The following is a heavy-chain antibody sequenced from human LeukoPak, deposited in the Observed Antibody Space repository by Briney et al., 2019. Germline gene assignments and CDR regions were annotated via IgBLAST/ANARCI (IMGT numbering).Heavy chain of an antibody. V-gene: IGHV4-39*07. CDR3: ARNPPLGYCSSTSCYKFGAFDI. CDR2: IYYSGST. Sequence: SETLSLTCTVSGGSISSSSHYWGWIRQPPGKGLEWIGSIYYSGSTYYNPSLKSRVTISVDTSKNQFSLKLSSVTAADTAVYYCARNPPLGYCSSTSCYKFGAFDIWGQGTMVTVSS. D-gene: IGHD2-2*02. CDR1: GGSISSSSHY. J-gene: IGHJ3*02.